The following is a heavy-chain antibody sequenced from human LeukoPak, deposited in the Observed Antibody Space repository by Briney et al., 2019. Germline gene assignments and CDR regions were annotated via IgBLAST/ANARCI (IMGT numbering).Heavy chain of an antibody. CDR2: ISAYNDNT. V-gene: IGHV1-18*01. Sequence: ASVKVSCKASGYTFTSYGISWVRQAPGQGLEWMGWISAYNDNTNYAQKLQGRVTMTTDTSTSKTYMELRSLRSDDTAVYYCARDRGYYYDSSGYYYWGQGTLVTVSS. CDR3: ARDRGYYYDSSGYYY. CDR1: GYTFTSYG. J-gene: IGHJ4*02. D-gene: IGHD3-22*01.